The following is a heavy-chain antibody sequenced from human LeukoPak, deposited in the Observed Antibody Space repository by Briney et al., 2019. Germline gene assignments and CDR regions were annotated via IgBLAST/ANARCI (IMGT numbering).Heavy chain of an antibody. Sequence: APVKVSCKASGYTFTSYGISWVRQAPGQGLEWMGWISAYNGNTNYALKLQGRVTMTTDTSTSTAYMELRSLRSDDTAVYYCATYLDGAYLNYWGQGTLVTVSS. CDR2: ISAYNGNT. CDR1: GYTFTSYG. J-gene: IGHJ4*02. D-gene: IGHD4/OR15-4a*01. V-gene: IGHV1-18*01. CDR3: ATYLDGAYLNY.